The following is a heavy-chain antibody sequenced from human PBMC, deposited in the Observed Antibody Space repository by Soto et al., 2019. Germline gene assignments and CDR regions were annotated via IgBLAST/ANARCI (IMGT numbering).Heavy chain of an antibody. Sequence: EVQLVESGGGLVQPGRSLRLSCAASGFTFDDYAMHWVRQAPGKGLEWVSGISWNSGSIGYADSVKGRFTISRDNAKNSLYLQMNSLRAEDTALYYCAKDRNYDFWSGLYGMDVWGQGTTVTVSS. CDR3: AKDRNYDFWSGLYGMDV. CDR1: GFTFDDYA. V-gene: IGHV3-9*01. J-gene: IGHJ6*02. D-gene: IGHD3-3*01. CDR2: ISWNSGSI.